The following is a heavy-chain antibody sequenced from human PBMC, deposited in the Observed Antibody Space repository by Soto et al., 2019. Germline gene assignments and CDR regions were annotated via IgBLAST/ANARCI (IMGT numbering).Heavy chain of an antibody. D-gene: IGHD3-22*01. CDR2: INAGNGNT. V-gene: IGHV1-3*01. J-gene: IGHJ4*02. CDR1: GYTFTSYA. CDR3: ARAEYYYDSSGPDY. Sequence: ASVKVSYKASGYTFTSYAMHWVRQAPGQRFEWMGWINAGNGNTKYSQKFQGKVTITRDTSASTAYMELSSLRSEDTAVYYCARAEYYYDSSGPDYWGQGTLVTVSS.